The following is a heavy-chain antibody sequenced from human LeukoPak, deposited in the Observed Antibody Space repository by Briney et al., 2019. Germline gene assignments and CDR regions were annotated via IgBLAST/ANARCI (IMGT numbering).Heavy chain of an antibody. D-gene: IGHD2-15*01. CDR3: ARTTSPFNDCSGGSCYYYYMDV. CDR1: GGSISSYY. J-gene: IGHJ6*03. V-gene: IGHV4-59*12. Sequence: SETLSLTCTVSGGSISSYYWSWIRQPPGKGLEWIAYIYYSGSTNYNPSLKSRVTISVDTSKNQFSLQLNSVTPEDTAVYYCARTTSPFNDCSGGSCYYYYMDVWGKGTTVTVSS. CDR2: IYYSGST.